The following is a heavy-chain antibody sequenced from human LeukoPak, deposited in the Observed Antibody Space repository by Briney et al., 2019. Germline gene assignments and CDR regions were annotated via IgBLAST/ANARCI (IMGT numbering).Heavy chain of an antibody. Sequence: PGGSLRLSCAASGFTFSSCWMSWVRQAPGKGLEWVANIDQDGSEKYYLDSVKARFTISRDSAKNSLYLQMNSLRAEDTALYYFATWADWGQGTLVTVSS. CDR1: GFTFSSCW. CDR2: IDQDGSEK. J-gene: IGHJ4*02. CDR3: ATWAD. D-gene: IGHD1-26*01. V-gene: IGHV3-7*02.